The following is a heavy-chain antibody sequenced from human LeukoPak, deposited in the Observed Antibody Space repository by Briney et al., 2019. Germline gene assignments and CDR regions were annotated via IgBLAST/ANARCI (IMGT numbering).Heavy chain of an antibody. V-gene: IGHV1-46*01. J-gene: IGHJ5*02. CDR3: ARGERIAAAGIVIGSRWFDP. Sequence: ASVKVSCKASGYTFTSYYMHWVRQAPGQGLEWMGIINPSGGSTSYAQRFQGRVTMTRDMSTSTVYMELSSLRSEDTAVYYCARGERIAAAGIVIGSRWFDPWGQGTLVTVSS. CDR2: INPSGGST. D-gene: IGHD6-13*01. CDR1: GYTFTSYY.